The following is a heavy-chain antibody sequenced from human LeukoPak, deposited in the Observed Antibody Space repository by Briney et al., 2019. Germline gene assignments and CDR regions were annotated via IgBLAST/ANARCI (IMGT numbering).Heavy chain of an antibody. CDR3: ARDAHIVVVPAAIGY. CDR1: GGTFSSYA. J-gene: IGHJ4*02. V-gene: IGHV1-18*01. CDR2: ISAYNGNT. D-gene: IGHD2-2*02. Sequence: ASVKVSCKASGGTFSSYAISWVRQAPGQGLEWMGWISAYNGNTNYAQKLQGRVTMTTDTSTSTAYMELRSLRSDDTAVYYCARDAHIVVVPAAIGYWGQGTLVTVSS.